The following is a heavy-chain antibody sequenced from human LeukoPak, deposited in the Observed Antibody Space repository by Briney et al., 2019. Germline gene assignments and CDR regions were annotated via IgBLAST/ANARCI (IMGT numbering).Heavy chain of an antibody. J-gene: IGHJ4*02. CDR3: AKDLRGYKFGY. CDR1: GFTFSSYA. D-gene: IGHD5-12*01. V-gene: IGHV3-23*01. Sequence: GGSLRLSCAASGFTFSSYAMSWVRQAPGKGLEWVSAISGSGGSTYYADSVKGRFTISRDNSKNTLYLQMNSLRADDTAVYYCAKDLRGYKFGYWGQGTLVTVSS. CDR2: ISGSGGST.